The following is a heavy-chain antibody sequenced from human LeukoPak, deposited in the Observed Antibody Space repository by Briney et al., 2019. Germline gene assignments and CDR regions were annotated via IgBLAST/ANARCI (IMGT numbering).Heavy chain of an antibody. CDR1: GFTFSNAW. CDR2: IKSKTDGGTT. D-gene: IGHD6-6*01. V-gene: IGHV3-15*01. J-gene: IGHJ4*02. CDR3: AKGSSSRAFDY. Sequence: SGGSLRLSCAASGFTFSNAWMSWVRQAPGKGLEWVGRIKSKTDGGTTDYATPVKGRFTISRDDSKNTLYLQMNSLRAEDTAVYYCAKGSSSRAFDYWGQGTLVTVSS.